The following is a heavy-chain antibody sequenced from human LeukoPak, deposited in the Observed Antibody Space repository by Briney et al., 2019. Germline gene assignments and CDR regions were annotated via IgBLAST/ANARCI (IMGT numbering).Heavy chain of an antibody. CDR3: ARSPHDGAFDI. V-gene: IGHV3-30-3*01. CDR2: ISYDGSNK. D-gene: IGHD3-3*01. CDR1: GFTFSSYA. J-gene: IGHJ3*02. Sequence: GGSLRLSCAASGFTFSSYAMHWVRQAPGKGLEWVAVISYDGSNKYYADSVKGRFTISRDNSKNTLYLQMNSLRAEDTAVYYCARSPHDGAFDIWGQGTMVTVPS.